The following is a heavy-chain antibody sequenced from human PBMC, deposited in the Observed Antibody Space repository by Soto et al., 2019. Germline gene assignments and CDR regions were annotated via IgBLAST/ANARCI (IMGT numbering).Heavy chain of an antibody. CDR3: ARAFYCSSTSCLWEYGMDV. J-gene: IGHJ6*02. D-gene: IGHD2-2*01. CDR2: IIPIFGTA. V-gene: IGHV1-69*13. CDR1: GGTFSSCA. Sequence: SVEVSCKAPGGTFSSCASRRVRQSPGQGLQWMGGIIPIFGTANYAQKFQGRVTITADESTSTAYMELSSLRSEDTAVYYCARAFYCSSTSCLWEYGMDVWGQGTTVTVSS.